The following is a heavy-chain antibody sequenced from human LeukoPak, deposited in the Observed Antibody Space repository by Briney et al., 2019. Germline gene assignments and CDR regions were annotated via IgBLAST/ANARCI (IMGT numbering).Heavy chain of an antibody. CDR2: ISYDGSSK. CDR1: GFTFSSYG. Sequence: GGSLRLSCAASGFTFSSYGMHWVRQAPGKGLEWVAVISYDGSSKYYADSVRGRFTISRDNSKNTLYLQLNSLRSEDTAVYYCVRGLELDYWGQGTLVTVSS. D-gene: IGHD1-1*01. V-gene: IGHV3-30*03. J-gene: IGHJ4*02. CDR3: VRGLELDY.